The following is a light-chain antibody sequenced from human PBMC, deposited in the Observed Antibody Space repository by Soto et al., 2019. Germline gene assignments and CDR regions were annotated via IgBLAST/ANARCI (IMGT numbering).Light chain of an antibody. Sequence: QSALTRPASVSGSPGQSVTISCTGTSSDVGGYNYVSWYQQHPGKVPKLMIYDVSDRPSVVSNRFSGSKSGNTASLTISGLQAEDEAEYYCSSFTGSTSYVFGSGTKLTVL. CDR2: DVS. V-gene: IGLV2-14*03. J-gene: IGLJ1*01. CDR3: SSFTGSTSYV. CDR1: SSDVGGYNY.